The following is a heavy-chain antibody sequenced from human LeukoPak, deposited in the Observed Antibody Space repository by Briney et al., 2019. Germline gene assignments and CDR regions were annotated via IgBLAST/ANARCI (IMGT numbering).Heavy chain of an antibody. D-gene: IGHD1-26*01. J-gene: IGHJ4*02. CDR3: LGEVGSRQMNS. CDR2: ISYDGSFQ. Sequence: GGSLRLSCSVSGFTFSGHAMHWVRQAPGKGLECVAYISYDGSFQYHADSVKGRFTISRDNSKDMLYLQMNSLRVDDSATYYCLGEVGSRQMNSWGQGTLVTVSS. V-gene: IGHV3-30-3*01. CDR1: GFTFSGHA.